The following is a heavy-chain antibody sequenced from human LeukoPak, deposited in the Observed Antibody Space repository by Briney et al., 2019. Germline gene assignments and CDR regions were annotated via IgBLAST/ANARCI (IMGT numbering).Heavy chain of an antibody. D-gene: IGHD3-9*01. CDR1: GFTFRSYS. J-gene: IGHJ4*02. CDR2: ITSGSSPI. V-gene: IGHV3-48*02. CDR3: VKPTYYETSTGSRGGFDH. Sequence: GGSLRLSCAASGFTFRSYSMNWVRQAPGKGLEWVSYITSGSSPIYYADSVKGRFTISRDNAKNSLYLQMNSLRDEDTAVYYCVKPTYYETSTGSRGGFDHWGQGTLVTVSS.